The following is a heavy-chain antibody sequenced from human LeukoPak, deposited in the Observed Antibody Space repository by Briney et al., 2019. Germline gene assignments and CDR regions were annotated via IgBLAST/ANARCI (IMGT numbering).Heavy chain of an antibody. CDR2: INPNSGGT. CDR1: GYTFTGYY. CDR3: ARDIIRMVRGALGY. J-gene: IGHJ4*02. D-gene: IGHD3-10*01. V-gene: IGHV1-2*02. Sequence: ASVKVSCKASGYTFTGYYMHWVRQAPGQGLEWMGWINPNSGGTNYAQKFQGGVTMTRDTSISTAYMELSRLRSDDTAVYYCARDIIRMVRGALGYWGQGTLVTVSS.